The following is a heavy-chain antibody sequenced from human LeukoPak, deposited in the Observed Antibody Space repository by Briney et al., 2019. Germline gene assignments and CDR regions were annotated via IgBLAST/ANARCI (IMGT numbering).Heavy chain of an antibody. V-gene: IGHV5-10-1*01. CDR2: IDPSDSYT. D-gene: IGHD5-12*01. Sequence: GESLKISCKGSGYSFTSYWISWVRQLPGKGLEWMGRIDPSDSYTNYSPSFQGHVTISADKSICTAYLQWSSLKASDTAMYYCARHEGYSGYDVNYFDYWGQGTLVTVSS. J-gene: IGHJ4*02. CDR3: ARHEGYSGYDVNYFDY. CDR1: GYSFTSYW.